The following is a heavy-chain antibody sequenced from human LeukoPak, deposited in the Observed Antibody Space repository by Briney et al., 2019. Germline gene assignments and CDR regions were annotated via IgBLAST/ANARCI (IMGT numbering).Heavy chain of an antibody. CDR1: GYTFTSYG. CDR2: ISAYNGNT. V-gene: IGHV1-18*01. J-gene: IGHJ4*02. CDR3: ARDEYSYGHFDY. D-gene: IGHD5-18*01. Sequence: ASVKVSCKASGYTFTSYGISWVRQAPGQGLVWMGWISAYNGNTNYAQKLQGRVTMTTDTSTSTAYMELRSLRSDDTAVYYCARDEYSYGHFDYWGQGTLVTVSS.